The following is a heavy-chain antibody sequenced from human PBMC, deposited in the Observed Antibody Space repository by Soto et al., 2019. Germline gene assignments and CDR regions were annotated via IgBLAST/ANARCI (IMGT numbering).Heavy chain of an antibody. Sequence: PXESLTISCETSGYTLSRYLLAWVRQTPGRGLEWMGIIYPADSDTRYSPSFQGQVTISADKSTSTAYLHWNSLKASDSATYYCARKDSSGYSNWSDPWGQGTLVTVSS. V-gene: IGHV5-51*01. CDR2: IYPADSDT. CDR3: ARKDSSGYSNWSDP. CDR1: GYTLSRYL. D-gene: IGHD3-22*01. J-gene: IGHJ5*02.